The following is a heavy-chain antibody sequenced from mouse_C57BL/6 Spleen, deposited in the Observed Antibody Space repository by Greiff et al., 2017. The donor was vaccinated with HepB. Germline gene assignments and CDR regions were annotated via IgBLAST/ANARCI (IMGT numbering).Heavy chain of an antibody. CDR2: ISSGGDYI. Sequence: EVKLVESGEGLVKPGGSLKLSCAASGFTFSSYAMSWVRQTPEKRLEWVAYISSGGDYIYYADTVKGRFTISRDNARNTLYLQMSSLKSEDTAMYYCTRERGRGNYFDYWGQGTTLTVSS. J-gene: IGHJ2*01. CDR1: GFTFSSYA. V-gene: IGHV5-9-1*02. CDR3: TRERGRGNYFDY.